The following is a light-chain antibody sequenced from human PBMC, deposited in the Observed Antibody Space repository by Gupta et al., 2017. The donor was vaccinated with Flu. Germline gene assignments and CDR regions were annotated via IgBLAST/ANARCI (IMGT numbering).Light chain of an antibody. CDR2: GAS. Sequence: EIVLTQSPGTLSLSQGERATLSCRASQSVSSSYLAWYQQKPGQAPRLLIYGASSRDTGIPDRFSGSGSGTDFTLTISRLEPEDFAVYYCQQYGSSSPTFGGGTKVEIK. J-gene: IGKJ4*01. CDR3: QQYGSSSPT. CDR1: QSVSSSY. V-gene: IGKV3-20*01.